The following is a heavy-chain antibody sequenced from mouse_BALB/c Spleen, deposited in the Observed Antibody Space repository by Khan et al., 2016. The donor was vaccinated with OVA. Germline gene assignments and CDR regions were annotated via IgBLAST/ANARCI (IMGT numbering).Heavy chain of an antibody. Sequence: LVAARGGLVNPGGSLKLSCVASGFSFSSYTMSWVRQTPEKRLEWVATISSGSTYTYYPDSVKGRFTISRDNAKNTLYLQMSSLKSEDTAMYYWAGDGDYAHGYLDGWGGGTPVPVAS. CDR1: GFSFSSYT. V-gene: IGHV5-6-4*01. J-gene: IGHJ1*01. CDR3: AGDGDYAHGYLDG. CDR2: ISSGSTYT. D-gene: IGHD2-13*01.